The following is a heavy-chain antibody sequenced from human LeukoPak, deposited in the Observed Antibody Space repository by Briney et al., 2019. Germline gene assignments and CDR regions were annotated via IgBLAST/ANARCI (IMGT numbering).Heavy chain of an antibody. CDR3: ARDQPYYFDSSGLDAFDI. J-gene: IGHJ3*02. CDR2: IIPSLGIA. Sequence: SVKVSCKASGGTFSAYAISWVRQAPGQGLEWMGRIIPSLGIANYAQRFQGRVTTTADKSTSTAYMELSSLRSEDTAVYYCARDQPYYFDSSGLDAFDIWGQGTMVTVSS. D-gene: IGHD3-22*01. CDR1: GGTFSAYA. V-gene: IGHV1-69*04.